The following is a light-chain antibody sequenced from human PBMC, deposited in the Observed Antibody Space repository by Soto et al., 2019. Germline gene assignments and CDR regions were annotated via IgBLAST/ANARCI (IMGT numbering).Light chain of an antibody. V-gene: IGKV3-11*01. Sequence: EIVLTQSPATLSLSPGERATLSGMASQSVSSYLAWFQQKPGQAPRLLIYDASNRATGIPARFSGSGSGTDFTLTISSLEPEDFAVYYCQQRSNWPLLTFGQGTRLEI. J-gene: IGKJ5*01. CDR3: QQRSNWPLLT. CDR1: QSVSSY. CDR2: DAS.